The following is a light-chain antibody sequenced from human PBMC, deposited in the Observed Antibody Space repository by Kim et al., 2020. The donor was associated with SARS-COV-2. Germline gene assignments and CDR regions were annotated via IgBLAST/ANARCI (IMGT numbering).Light chain of an antibody. CDR3: QQYDSVPLT. CDR1: QDINKY. Sequence: DIQMTQSPSSLSASVGDRVTITCQASQDINKYLSWYQQKPGKAPQLLIYDASKLDTGVPSRFSGSGPGTDFTFTISSLQPEDFATYYCQQYDSVPLTFGGGTKVEIK. J-gene: IGKJ4*01. CDR2: DAS. V-gene: IGKV1-33*01.